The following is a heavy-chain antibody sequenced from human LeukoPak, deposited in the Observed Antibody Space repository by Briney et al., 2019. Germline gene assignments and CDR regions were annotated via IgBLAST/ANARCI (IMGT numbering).Heavy chain of an antibody. Sequence: PGGSLRLSCVVSGFNFSSYAMSWVRQAPGKGLEWVSGISGSGGSTYYADSVKGRVTISRDNSKNTLYLQMNSLRAGDTALYYCAKDGQLWGQGTLVTVSS. CDR3: AKDGQL. CDR2: ISGSGGST. V-gene: IGHV3-23*01. CDR1: GFNFSSYA. J-gene: IGHJ4*02. D-gene: IGHD5-24*01.